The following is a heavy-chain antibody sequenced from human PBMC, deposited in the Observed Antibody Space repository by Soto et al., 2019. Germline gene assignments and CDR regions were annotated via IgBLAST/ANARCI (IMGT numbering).Heavy chain of an antibody. Sequence: SETLSLTCTVSGGSISSSSYYWGWIRQPPGKGLEWIGSIYYSGSTYYNPSLKSRVTISVDTSKNQFSLKLSSVTAADTAVYYCARDALYYDSSGKSAFDIWGQGTMVTVSS. D-gene: IGHD3-22*01. CDR1: GGSISSSSYY. CDR3: ARDALYYDSSGKSAFDI. V-gene: IGHV4-39*07. CDR2: IYYSGST. J-gene: IGHJ3*02.